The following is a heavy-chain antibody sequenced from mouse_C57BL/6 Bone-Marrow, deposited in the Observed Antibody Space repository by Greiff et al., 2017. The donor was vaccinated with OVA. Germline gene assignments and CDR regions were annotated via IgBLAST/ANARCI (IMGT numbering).Heavy chain of an antibody. Sequence: VQLQQSGPELVKPGASVKISCKASGYTFTDYYMNWVKQSHGKSLEWIGYINTNNGGISYNQKFKGKATLTVDKSASTAYMELRSLTSEDSAVYYCAKCSCYSNSFFCAMGYWGRGTSITGSS. V-gene: IGHV1-26*01. CDR1: GYTFTDYY. CDR3: AKCSCYSNSFFCAMGY. CDR2: INTNNGGI. D-gene: IGHD2-5*01. J-gene: IGHJ4*01.